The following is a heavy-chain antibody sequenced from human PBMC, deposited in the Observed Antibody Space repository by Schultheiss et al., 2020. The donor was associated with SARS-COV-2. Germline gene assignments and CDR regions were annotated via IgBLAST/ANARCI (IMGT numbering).Heavy chain of an antibody. V-gene: IGHV3-66*02. J-gene: IGHJ4*02. Sequence: GGSLRLSCAASGFTFSSYSMSWVRQAPGKGLEWVSVIYSGGTTYYADSVKGRFTISRDNSKNTLYLQMNSLRAEDTAVYYCATEAVAGVIYWGQGTLVTVSS. CDR1: GFTFSSYS. CDR3: ATEAVAGVIY. CDR2: IYSGGTT. D-gene: IGHD6-19*01.